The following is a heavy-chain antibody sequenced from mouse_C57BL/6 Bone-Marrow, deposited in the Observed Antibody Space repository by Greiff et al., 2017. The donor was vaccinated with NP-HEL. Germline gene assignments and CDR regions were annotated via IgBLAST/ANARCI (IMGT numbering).Heavy chain of an antibody. CDR1: GYTFTDYY. CDR2: IGPGSGST. Sequence: QVQLQQSGAELVKPGASVKISCKASGYTFTDYYINWVKQRPGQGLEWIGKIGPGSGSTYYNEKFKGKATLTADKSSSTAYMQLRSLTSEDAAVYFCARYRRYYGSSYWYFDVWGTGTTVTVSS. V-gene: IGHV1-77*01. J-gene: IGHJ1*03. D-gene: IGHD1-1*01. CDR3: ARYRRYYGSSYWYFDV.